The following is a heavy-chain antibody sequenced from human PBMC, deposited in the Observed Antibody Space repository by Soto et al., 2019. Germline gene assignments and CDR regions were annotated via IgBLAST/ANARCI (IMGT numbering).Heavy chain of an antibody. CDR2: ISYNGNYI. CDR1: GFTFSSYA. J-gene: IGHJ4*02. CDR3: ARLIGNSWLDY. Sequence: PGGSLRLSCAASGFTFSSYAMHWVRQAPGKGLEWVAAISYNGNYIFYADSVKGRFTINPDTSKNQFSLQLNSLTPEDTAVYYCARLIGNSWLDYWGQGTLVTVSS. D-gene: IGHD2-15*01. V-gene: IGHV3-30-3*01.